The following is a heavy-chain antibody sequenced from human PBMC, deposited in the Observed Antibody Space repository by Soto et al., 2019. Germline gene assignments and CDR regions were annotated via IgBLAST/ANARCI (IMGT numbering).Heavy chain of an antibody. D-gene: IGHD1-26*01. CDR1: GGTFSSYA. CDR3: ARGGIVGANSPTGMYV. CDR2: IIPIFGTA. V-gene: IGHV1-69*12. Sequence: QVQLVQSGAEVKKPGSSVKVSCKASGGTFSSYAISWVRQAPGQGLEWMGGIIPIFGTANYAQKFQGRVTSAADESTSRAYMELSGLRSEDTAVYYCARGGIVGANSPTGMYVWGQGTTVNVSS. J-gene: IGHJ6*02.